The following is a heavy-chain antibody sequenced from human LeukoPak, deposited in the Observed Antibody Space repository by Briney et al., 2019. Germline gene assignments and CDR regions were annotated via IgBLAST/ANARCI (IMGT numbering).Heavy chain of an antibody. CDR3: ARGHSLLRLGELFY. CDR1: GYTFTSYD. D-gene: IGHD3-16*01. J-gene: IGHJ4*02. V-gene: IGHV1-8*01. CDR2: MNPNSGNT. Sequence: GASVKVSCKASGYTFTSYDINWVRQATGQGLEWMGWMNPNSGNTGYAQKFQGRVTMTRNTSISTAYMELSSLRSEDTAVYYCARGHSLLRLGELFYWGQGTLVTASS.